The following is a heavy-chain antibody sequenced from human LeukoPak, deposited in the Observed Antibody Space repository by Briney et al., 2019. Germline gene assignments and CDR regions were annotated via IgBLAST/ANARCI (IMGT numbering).Heavy chain of an antibody. CDR3: TRAITYFYGSVTYDWFES. Sequence: GGSLRLSCEASGFTFSSYWMHWVRQTPGKGLMRVARIESDGSTLYADSVQGRFTISRDNAKKMVYLQMNSVRDDDTAIYYCTRAITYFYGSVTYDWFESWGQGTRVTVSS. D-gene: IGHD3-10*01. J-gene: IGHJ5*01. CDR1: GFTFSSYW. V-gene: IGHV3-74*01. CDR2: IESDGST.